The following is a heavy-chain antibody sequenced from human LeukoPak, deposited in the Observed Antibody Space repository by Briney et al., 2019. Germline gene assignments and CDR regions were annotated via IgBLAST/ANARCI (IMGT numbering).Heavy chain of an antibody. CDR2: IYYSGST. Sequence: SETVSLTCTVSGGFISSSSYYWGWTRQPPGKGLEWIGSIYYSGSTYYNPSLKSRVTISVDTSKNQFSLKLSSVTAADTAVYYGARGSGLVHTFFDAFDIWGQGTMVTVSS. CDR3: ARGSGLVHTFFDAFDI. V-gene: IGHV4-39*07. D-gene: IGHD3/OR15-3a*01. CDR1: GGFISSSSYY. J-gene: IGHJ3*02.